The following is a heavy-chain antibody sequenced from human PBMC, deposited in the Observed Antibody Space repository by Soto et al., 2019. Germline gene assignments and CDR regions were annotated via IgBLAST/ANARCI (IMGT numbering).Heavy chain of an antibody. V-gene: IGHV3-7*03. CDR1: GFTFSSYW. J-gene: IGHJ6*02. CDR3: ARVGRGRIAAAGTLGGYYYYYGMDV. D-gene: IGHD6-13*01. CDR2: IKQDGSEK. Sequence: EVQLVESGGGLVQPGGSLRLSCAASGFTFSSYWMSWVRQAPGKGLEWVANIKQDGSEKYYVDSVKGRFTISRDNAKNSLYLQMNRLRAEDTAVYYCARVGRGRIAAAGTLGGYYYYYGMDVWGQGTTVTVSS.